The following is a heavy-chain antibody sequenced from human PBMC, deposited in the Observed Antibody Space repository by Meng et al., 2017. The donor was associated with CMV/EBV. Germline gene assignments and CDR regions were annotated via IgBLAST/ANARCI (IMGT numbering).Heavy chain of an antibody. CDR1: GFTFSSYA. CDR3: ARDRGEADAFDI. D-gene: IGHD3-10*01. CDR2: ISYDGSNK. Sequence: GGSLRLSCAASGFTFSSYAMHWVRQAPGKGLEWVAVISYDGSNKYYADSVKGRFTISRDNSKNTLYLQMNSLRAEDTAVYYCARDRGEADAFDIWGQGTTVTVSS. J-gene: IGHJ3*02. V-gene: IGHV3-30*04.